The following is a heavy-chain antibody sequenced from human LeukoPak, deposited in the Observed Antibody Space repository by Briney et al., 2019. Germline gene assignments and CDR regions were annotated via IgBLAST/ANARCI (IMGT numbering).Heavy chain of an antibody. CDR3: ARDYNWGFDY. D-gene: IGHD1-20*01. CDR2: VSYDGNNK. CDR1: GFTFSDYA. Sequence: GGSLRLSCAASGFTFSDYAMFWVRQAPGKGLEWVAIVSYDGNNKYYTDSVKGRFTISRENPRNMLFLQMSSLRAEDTAVYFCARDYNWGFDYWGQGILVTVSS. V-gene: IGHV3-30-3*01. J-gene: IGHJ4*02.